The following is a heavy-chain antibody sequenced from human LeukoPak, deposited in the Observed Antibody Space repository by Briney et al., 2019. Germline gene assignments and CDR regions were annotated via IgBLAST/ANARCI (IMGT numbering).Heavy chain of an antibody. Sequence: PGGSLSLSCAASGFTFSSYAMRWVRQAPGRGLEWVSAISGSGGSTYYADSAKGRFTISRDNSKNTLYLQMNNLRAEDTAVYYCARITIFGEVIIRIGWFDPWGQGTLVTVSS. V-gene: IGHV3-23*01. CDR1: GFTFSSYA. CDR2: ISGSGGST. CDR3: ARITIFGEVIIRIGWFDP. D-gene: IGHD3-3*01. J-gene: IGHJ5*02.